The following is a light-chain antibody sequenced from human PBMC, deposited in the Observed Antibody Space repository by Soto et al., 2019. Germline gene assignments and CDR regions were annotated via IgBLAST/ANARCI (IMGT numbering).Light chain of an antibody. J-gene: IGKJ2*01. Sequence: EIVLTQSPATLFSSAGERATLSCRASQSVSSYLAWYQQKPGQAPRLPIYDASNRATGIPARFSGSGSGTDFTLTISSLEPEDFAVYYCQQRSNWPPYTFGQGTKLEIK. CDR2: DAS. V-gene: IGKV3-11*01. CDR3: QQRSNWPPYT. CDR1: QSVSSY.